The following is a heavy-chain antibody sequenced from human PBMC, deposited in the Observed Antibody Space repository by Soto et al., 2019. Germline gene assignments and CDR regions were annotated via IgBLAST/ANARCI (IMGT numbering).Heavy chain of an antibody. Sequence: SETLSLTCNVSGGPIKTGDYYWNWIRQPPGKGLEWIGYVFYSGATNYSPSLKSRAAISMDTSKNQFSLSLTSVTAADTAVYYCARAGFSYGHLLFWGQGTLVTVSS. CDR2: VFYSGAT. CDR3: ARAGFSYGHLLF. V-gene: IGHV4-30-4*01. J-gene: IGHJ4*02. D-gene: IGHD3-10*01. CDR1: GGPIKTGDYY.